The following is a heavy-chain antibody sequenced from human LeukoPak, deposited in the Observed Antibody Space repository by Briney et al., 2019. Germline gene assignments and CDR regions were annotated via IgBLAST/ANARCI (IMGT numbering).Heavy chain of an antibody. CDR1: GFIFNNYA. J-gene: IGHJ4*02. Sequence: GGSLRLSCAGSGFIFNNYAMHWVRQPPGKGLEWVSGISWNSGTIDYADSVRGRFTISRDNAKNSLYLQMDSLRVEDTAFYYCAKDNRRYYTSGTNPDSLHWGQGALVTVSS. CDR3: AKDNRRYYTSGTNPDSLH. V-gene: IGHV3-9*01. D-gene: IGHD6-19*01. CDR2: ISWNSGTI.